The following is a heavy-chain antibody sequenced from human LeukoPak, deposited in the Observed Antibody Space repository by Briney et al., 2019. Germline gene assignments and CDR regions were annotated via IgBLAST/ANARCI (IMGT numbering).Heavy chain of an antibody. J-gene: IGHJ4*02. CDR2: ISSSSSYI. D-gene: IGHD3-10*01. Sequence: PGGSLRLSCAAPGFTFSSYSMNWVRQAPGKGLEWVSSISSSSSYIYYADSVKGRFTISRDNAKNSLYLQMNSLRAEDTAVDYCARVHGSGSYFVYWGQGTLVTVSS. V-gene: IGHV3-21*01. CDR3: ARVHGSGSYFVY. CDR1: GFTFSSYS.